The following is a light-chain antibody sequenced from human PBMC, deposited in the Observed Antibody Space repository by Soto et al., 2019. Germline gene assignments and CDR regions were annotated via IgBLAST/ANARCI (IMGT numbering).Light chain of an antibody. CDR1: QSVSSY. Sequence: EIVLTQSPATLSLSPGERATLSCRASQSVSSYLAWYQQKPGQAPRLLIYDALNRATGIPARFSGSGSGTDFTLTISSLEPEDFAVYYCQQRSNWSSFGPGTKVDIK. V-gene: IGKV3-11*01. J-gene: IGKJ3*01. CDR2: DAL. CDR3: QQRSNWSS.